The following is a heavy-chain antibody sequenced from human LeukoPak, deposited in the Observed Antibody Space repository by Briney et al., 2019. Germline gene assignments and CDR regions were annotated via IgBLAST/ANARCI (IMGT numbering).Heavy chain of an antibody. D-gene: IGHD3-22*01. CDR3: AREYDRSYFDY. V-gene: IGHV1-18*01. CDR2: ISANDGNT. J-gene: IGHJ4*02. CDR1: GYTFTSYG. Sequence: ASVKVSCKASGYTFTSYGISWVRQAPGQGLEWMGWISANDGNTDYPQKLQGRVTMATDTSTSTAYMELRSLRSDDTAVYYCAREYDRSYFDYWGQGTLVTVSS.